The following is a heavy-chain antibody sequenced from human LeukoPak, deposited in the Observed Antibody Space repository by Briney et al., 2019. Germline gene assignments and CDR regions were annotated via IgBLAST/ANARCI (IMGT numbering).Heavy chain of an antibody. J-gene: IGHJ5*02. V-gene: IGHV4-34*01. Sequence: SETLSLICAVYGGSFSGYYWSWIRQPPGKGREWIGEINHSGSTNYNPSLKSRVTISVDTSKNQFSLKLSSVPAADTAVYYCARVTPYCSGGSCYPGWFDPWGQGTLVTVSS. CDR3: ARVTPYCSGGSCYPGWFDP. D-gene: IGHD2-15*01. CDR2: INHSGST. CDR1: GGSFSGYY.